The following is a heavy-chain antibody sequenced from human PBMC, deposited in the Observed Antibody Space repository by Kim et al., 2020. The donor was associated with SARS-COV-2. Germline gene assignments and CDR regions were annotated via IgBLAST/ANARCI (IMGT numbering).Heavy chain of an antibody. D-gene: IGHD3-9*01. J-gene: IGHJ6*02. CDR2: ISAYNGNT. V-gene: IGHV1-18*01. CDR3: ARDPNYDILTGYYKADYYYGMDV. CDR1: GYTFTSYG. Sequence: ASVKVSCKASGYTFTSYGISWVRQAPGQGLEWMGWISAYNGNTNYAQKLQGRVTMTTDTSTSTAYMELRSLRSDDTAVYYCARDPNYDILTGYYKADYYYGMDVWGQGTTVTVSS.